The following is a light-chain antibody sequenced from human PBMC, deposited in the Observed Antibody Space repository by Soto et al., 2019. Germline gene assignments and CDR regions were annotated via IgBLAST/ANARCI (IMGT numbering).Light chain of an antibody. Sequence: EIVLTQSPATLSLSPGERATLSCRASQSVDGYVAWFQQKPGQAPSLLIYDVSNRAVGVPARFSGSGSGTDYTLTISDVQPEDFAVYYCHQRQSWPRTFGQGTKVDI. V-gene: IGKV3-11*01. CDR3: HQRQSWPRT. J-gene: IGKJ1*01. CDR2: DVS. CDR1: QSVDGY.